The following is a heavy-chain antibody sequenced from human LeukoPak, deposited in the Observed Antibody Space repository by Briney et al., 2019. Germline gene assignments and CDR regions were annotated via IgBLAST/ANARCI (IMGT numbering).Heavy chain of an antibody. D-gene: IGHD6-19*01. V-gene: IGHV3-23*01. CDR1: GFTFNSYA. Sequence: GGSLRLSCAASGFTFNSYAMSWVRQAPGKGLEWVSAIRGSGGGTYYADSVKGRFTISRDNSKNALYLQMNSLRDEDTALYYCAKAGIGVVGYFDYWGQGTLVTVSS. J-gene: IGHJ4*02. CDR3: AKAGIGVVGYFDY. CDR2: IRGSGGGT.